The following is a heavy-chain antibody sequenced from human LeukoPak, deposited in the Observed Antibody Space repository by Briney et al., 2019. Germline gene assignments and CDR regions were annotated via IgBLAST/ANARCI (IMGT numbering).Heavy chain of an antibody. J-gene: IGHJ6*03. Sequence: GGSLRLSCAASGFTFSSYAMSWVRQAPGKGLEWVSAITATSSRTYVADSVQGRFTISRDNSKNTLYLQMNSLRAEDTAVYYCARDGSFADGYNLYYYYMDVWGKGTTVTVSS. CDR2: ITATSSRT. CDR3: ARDGSFADGYNLYYYYMDV. D-gene: IGHD5-24*01. V-gene: IGHV3-23*01. CDR1: GFTFSSYA.